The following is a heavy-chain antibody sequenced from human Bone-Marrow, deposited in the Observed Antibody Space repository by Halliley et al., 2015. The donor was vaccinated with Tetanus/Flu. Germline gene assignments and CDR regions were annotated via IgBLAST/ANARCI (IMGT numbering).Heavy chain of an antibody. J-gene: IGHJ4*02. D-gene: IGHD5-12*01. Sequence: DGGTTDYAGPVKGRFSISREDSQNTMYLQMNSLKIEDAGVYYCATVTGGSYPLLDFWGQGTLVTVSS. CDR3: ATVTGGSYPLLDF. CDR2: DGGTT. V-gene: IGHV3-15*01.